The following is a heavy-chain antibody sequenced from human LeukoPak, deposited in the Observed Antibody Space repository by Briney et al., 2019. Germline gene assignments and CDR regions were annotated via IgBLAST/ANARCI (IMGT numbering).Heavy chain of an antibody. J-gene: IGHJ5*02. CDR2: INHSGST. D-gene: IGHD3-16*02. CDR3: ARATHYDYIWGSYRFHNWFDP. V-gene: IGHV4-34*01. Sequence: PSETLSLTCAVYGGSFSGYYWSWIRQPPGKGLEWIGGINHSGSTNYNPSLKSRVTIPVDTSKNQFSLKLSSVTAADTAVYYCARATHYDYIWGSYRFHNWFDPWGQGTLVTVSS. CDR1: GGSFSGYY.